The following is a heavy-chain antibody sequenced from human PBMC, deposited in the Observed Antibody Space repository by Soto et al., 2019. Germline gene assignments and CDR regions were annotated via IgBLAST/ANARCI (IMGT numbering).Heavy chain of an antibody. J-gene: IGHJ4*02. V-gene: IGHV1-3*01. Sequence: QVQLVQSGSEVKKPGASVKISCKASGYIFTDYAIHWVRQAPGQRPEWMGWIHVGSYNTKHSQKFQGRVTITRDTSASTAYMELSSLKSEDTAVDYCARDEDYWGQGTLVTVSS. CDR3: ARDEDY. CDR2: IHVGSYNT. CDR1: GYIFTDYA.